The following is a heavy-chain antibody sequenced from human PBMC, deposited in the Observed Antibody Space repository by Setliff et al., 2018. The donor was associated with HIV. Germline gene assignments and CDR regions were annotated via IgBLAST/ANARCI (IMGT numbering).Heavy chain of an antibody. CDR3: ARETDVSTSWFGGYYFDF. V-gene: IGHV4-34*01. Sequence: SETLSLTCAVYGGSFSGHYWNWVRQPPGKGLEWIGEINESGRINYNPSLKSRLIISVDTSKKQFSLNLISMTAAGTGVYFCARETDVSTSWFGGYYFDFWGQGTRVTVSS. D-gene: IGHD3-3*01. CDR2: INESGRI. CDR1: GGSFSGHY. J-gene: IGHJ4*02.